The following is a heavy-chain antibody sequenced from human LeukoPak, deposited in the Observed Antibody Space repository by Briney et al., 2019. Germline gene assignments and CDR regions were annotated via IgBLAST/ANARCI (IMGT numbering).Heavy chain of an antibody. D-gene: IGHD2-15*01. V-gene: IGHV1-2*02. J-gene: IGHJ4*02. CDR1: GYTFTGYY. CDR3: ARLSGYCSGGSCYWDDY. CDR2: INLNSGGT. Sequence: GASVKVSCKASGYTFTGYYMHWVRQAPGQGLEWMGWINLNSGGTNYAQKFQGRVTMTRDTSISTAYMELSRLRSDDTAVYYCARLSGYCSGGSCYWDDYWGQGTLVTVSS.